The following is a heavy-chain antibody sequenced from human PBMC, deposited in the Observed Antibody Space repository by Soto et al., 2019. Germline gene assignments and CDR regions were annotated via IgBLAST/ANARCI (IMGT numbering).Heavy chain of an antibody. CDR1: GFTFSSYW. J-gene: IGHJ6*02. CDR3: ARAADYGDFLTHYYGMDV. D-gene: IGHD4-17*01. V-gene: IGHV3-74*01. Sequence: EVQLVESGGGLVQPGGSLRLSCAASGFTFSSYWMHWVRQAPGKGLVWVSRINSDGSSTSYADSVKGRFTISRDNAKNTLYLQMNSLRAEDTAVYYCARAADYGDFLTHYYGMDVWGQGTTVTVSS. CDR2: INSDGSST.